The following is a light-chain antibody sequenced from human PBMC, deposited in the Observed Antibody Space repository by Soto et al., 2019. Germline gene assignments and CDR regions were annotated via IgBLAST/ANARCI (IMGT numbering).Light chain of an antibody. CDR2: GAS. CDR1: QSVTSSY. J-gene: IGKJ4*01. CDR3: QQYSTSRLT. Sequence: EIVLTQSPGPLSLSPGERATLSCRASQSVTSSYLAWYKQKPGQAPRLLISGASSRATGIPDRFSGSGSGTDFTLTISRLEPEDFAVYYCQQYSTSRLTVGGGTKVEIK. V-gene: IGKV3-20*01.